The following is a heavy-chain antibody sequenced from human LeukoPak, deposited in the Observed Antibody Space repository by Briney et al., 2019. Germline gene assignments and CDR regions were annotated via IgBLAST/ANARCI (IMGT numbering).Heavy chain of an antibody. J-gene: IGHJ3*02. CDR3: ARLVRGVIEDAFDI. CDR2: IYYSGST. V-gene: IGHV4-59*01. Sequence: KPSETLSLTCTVSGGSISSYYWSWIRQPPGKGLEWIGYIYYSGSTNYNPSLKSRVTISVDTSKNQFSLKLSSVTAADTAVYYCARLVRGVIEDAFDIWGQGTMVTVSS. D-gene: IGHD3-10*01. CDR1: GGSISSYY.